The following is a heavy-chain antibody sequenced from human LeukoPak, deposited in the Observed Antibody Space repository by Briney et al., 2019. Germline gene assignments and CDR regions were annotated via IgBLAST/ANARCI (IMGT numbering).Heavy chain of an antibody. D-gene: IGHD1-26*01. Sequence: SQTLSLTCTVSGGSISSGGYYWSWIRQPPGKGLEWNGYIYHSGSTYYHPSLKSRVTISVDRSKNQFSLKLSSVTAADTAVYYCARDPTDLYSGSYWGWFDPWGQGTLVTVSS. CDR1: GGSISSGGYY. J-gene: IGHJ5*02. CDR3: ARDPTDLYSGSYWGWFDP. CDR2: IYHSGST. V-gene: IGHV4-30-2*01.